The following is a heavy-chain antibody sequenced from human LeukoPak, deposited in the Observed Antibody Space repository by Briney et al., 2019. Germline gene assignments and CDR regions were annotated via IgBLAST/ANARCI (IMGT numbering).Heavy chain of an antibody. D-gene: IGHD3-22*01. V-gene: IGHV3-74*01. CDR3: AREPGGYYDSSGFLDD. Sequence: PGGSLRLSCATSGFTFSSYWMHWVRQVPGRGLVWGSRINSDGRITDYADSVKGRFTIATDTAQNTLHLQMNSLRVEDTAMYYCAREPGGYYDSSGFLDDWGQGTLVTVSS. CDR2: INSDGRIT. J-gene: IGHJ4*02. CDR1: GFTFSSYW.